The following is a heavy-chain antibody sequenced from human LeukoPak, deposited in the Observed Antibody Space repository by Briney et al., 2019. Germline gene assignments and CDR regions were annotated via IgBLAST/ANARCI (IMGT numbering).Heavy chain of an antibody. V-gene: IGHV3-48*04. J-gene: IGHJ4*02. D-gene: IGHD2-15*01. Sequence: PGGSLRLSCAASGFTFSSYSMNWVRQAPGKGLEWVSYISSSSSTIYYADSVKGRFTISRDNAKNSLYLQMSSLRAEDTAVYYCARDLRYCSGGSCGYWGQGTLVTVSS. CDR1: GFTFSSYS. CDR3: ARDLRYCSGGSCGY. CDR2: ISSSSSTI.